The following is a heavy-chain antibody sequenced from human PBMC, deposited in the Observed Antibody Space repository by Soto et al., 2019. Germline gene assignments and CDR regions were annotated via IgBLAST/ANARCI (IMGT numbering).Heavy chain of an antibody. Sequence: EVQLLESGGGLVQPGGSLRLSCAASGFTFDSYAMSWVRQAPGKGLEWVSALSGSRLTTYYAESVKGRFTISRDNSKNMVYLQMNSLRAEDTAIYYCAKDAKGASAPYFFDSWGQGALVSVSS. V-gene: IGHV3-23*01. CDR3: AKDAKGASAPYFFDS. CDR1: GFTFDSYA. J-gene: IGHJ4*02. D-gene: IGHD6-13*01. CDR2: LSGSRLTT.